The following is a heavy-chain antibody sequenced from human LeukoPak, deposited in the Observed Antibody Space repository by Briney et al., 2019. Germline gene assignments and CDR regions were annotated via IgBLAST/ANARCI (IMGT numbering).Heavy chain of an antibody. CDR3: AQGRTTVTHFDY. D-gene: IGHD4-17*01. CDR2: IIPIFGTA. CDR1: GGTFSSYA. V-gene: IGHV1-69*13. J-gene: IGHJ4*02. Sequence: ASVKVSCKASGGTFSSYAISWVRQAPGQGLEWMGGIIPIFGTANCAQKFQGRVTITADESTSTAYMELSSLRSEDTAVYYCAQGRTTVTHFDYWGQGTLVTVSS.